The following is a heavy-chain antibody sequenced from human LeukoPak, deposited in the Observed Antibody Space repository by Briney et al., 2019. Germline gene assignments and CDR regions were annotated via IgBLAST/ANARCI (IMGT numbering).Heavy chain of an antibody. CDR2: ISGSGGST. J-gene: IGHJ4*02. CDR3: AKGYSSGWTAAASY. D-gene: IGHD6-19*01. Sequence: GGSLRLSCAASGFTFSSYAMSWVRQAPGKGLEWVSAISGSGGSTYYADSVKGRFTISRDNSKNTLYLQMNSPRAEDTAVYYCAKGYSSGWTAAASYWGQGTLVTVSS. V-gene: IGHV3-23*01. CDR1: GFTFSSYA.